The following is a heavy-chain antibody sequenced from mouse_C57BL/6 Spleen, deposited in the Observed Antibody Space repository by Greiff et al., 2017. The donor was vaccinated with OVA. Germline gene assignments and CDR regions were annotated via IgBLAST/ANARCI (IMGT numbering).Heavy chain of an antibody. D-gene: IGHD1-1*01. CDR1: GYTFTSYW. CDR2: IDPSDSYT. V-gene: IGHV1-50*01. J-gene: IGHJ3*01. Sequence: QVQLKQPGAELVKPGASVKLSCKASGYTFTSYWMQWVKQRPGQGLEWIGEIDPSDSYTNYNQKFKGKATLTVDTSSSTAYMQLSSLTSEDSAVYYCARFTVGFAYWGQGTLVTVSA. CDR3: ARFTVGFAY.